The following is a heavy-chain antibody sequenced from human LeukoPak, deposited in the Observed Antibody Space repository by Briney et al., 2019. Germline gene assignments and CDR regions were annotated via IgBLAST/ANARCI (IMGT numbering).Heavy chain of an antibody. V-gene: IGHV4-39*01. J-gene: IGHJ6*03. CDR3: ARQLYVSGSYYAPMDV. D-gene: IGHD3-10*01. CDR2: VHHSGST. Sequence: SSETLSLTCSVSGGSISSSSYFWGWIRQPPGKGLEWIASVHHSGSTYYNPSLKSRLTISVDTSKNQFSLKMSSVTTADTAVYFCARQLYVSGSYYAPMDVWGKGTTVTISS. CDR1: GGSISSSSYF.